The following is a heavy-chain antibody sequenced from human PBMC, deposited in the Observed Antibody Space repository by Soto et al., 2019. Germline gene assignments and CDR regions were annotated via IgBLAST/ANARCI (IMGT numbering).Heavy chain of an antibody. CDR1: GDSISTVDYF. CDR2: IYKSATT. Sequence: LSLTCSVSGDSISTVDYFWAWIRQPPGQALEYIGYIYKSATTYYNPSFESRVAISLDTSKSQFSLNVTSVTAADTAVYFCARGRYCLTGRCFPNWFESWGQGTLVTVSS. CDR3: ARGRYCLTGRCFPNWFES. V-gene: IGHV4-30-4*01. J-gene: IGHJ5*01. D-gene: IGHD2-15*01.